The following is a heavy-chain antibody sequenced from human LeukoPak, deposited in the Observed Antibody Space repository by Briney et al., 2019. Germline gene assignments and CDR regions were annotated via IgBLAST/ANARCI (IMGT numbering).Heavy chain of an antibody. V-gene: IGHV5-51*01. J-gene: IGHJ5*02. D-gene: IGHD5-12*01. CDR3: ARSYDWDLNWFDP. CDR1: GYSFTTHW. CDR2: IYPGDSDT. Sequence: GESLKISCKGSGYSFTTHWIGWVRQMPGKGLEWMGIIYPGDSDTRYSPSFQGQVTISADKSISTAYLQWSSLKASDTAMYYCARSYDWDLNWFDPWGQGTLVTVSS.